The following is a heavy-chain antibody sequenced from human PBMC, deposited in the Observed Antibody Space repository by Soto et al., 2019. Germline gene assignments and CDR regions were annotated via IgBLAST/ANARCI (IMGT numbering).Heavy chain of an antibody. J-gene: IGHJ6*02. Sequence: QAHLEQSGAEVKRPGASVKVSCKASGYTFSDFDINWLRQASGQGPEWMGWMNAKSGDTFFAQRFQGKFNMIWDSSLSMACMEVGSLTSADTSMYYCSRGNPFNYAGFDGWVQGTTVAVSS. CDR2: MNAKSGDT. CDR3: SRGNPFNYAGFDG. CDR1: GYTFSDFD. V-gene: IGHV1-8*01. D-gene: IGHD3-16*01.